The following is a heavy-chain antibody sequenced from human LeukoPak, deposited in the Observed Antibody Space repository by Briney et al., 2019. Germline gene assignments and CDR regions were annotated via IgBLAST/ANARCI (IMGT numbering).Heavy chain of an antibody. CDR2: IWYDGSNK. V-gene: IGHV3-33*01. CDR1: GFTFSSYG. Sequence: GGSLRLSCAASGFTFSSYGMHWVRQAPGKGLEWVAVIWYDGSNKYYADSVKGRFTISRDNSKNTLYLQMNSLRAEDTAVYYCARDLSVTILGVVIDAGRFDYWGQGTLVTVSS. CDR3: ARDLSVTILGVVIDAGRFDY. J-gene: IGHJ4*02. D-gene: IGHD3-3*01.